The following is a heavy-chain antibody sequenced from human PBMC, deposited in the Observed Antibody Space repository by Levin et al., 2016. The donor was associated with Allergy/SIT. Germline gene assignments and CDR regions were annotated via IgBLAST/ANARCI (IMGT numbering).Heavy chain of an antibody. Sequence: SETLSLTCTVSGGSISSSSYYWGWIRQPPGKGLEWIGSIYYSGSTYYNPSLKSRVTISVDTSKNQFSLKLSSVTAADTAVYYCARLGYDILTGALDYWGQGTLVTVSS. CDR3: ARLGYDILTGALDY. CDR2: IYYSGST. D-gene: IGHD3-9*01. V-gene: IGHV4-39*01. J-gene: IGHJ4*02. CDR1: GGSISSSSYY.